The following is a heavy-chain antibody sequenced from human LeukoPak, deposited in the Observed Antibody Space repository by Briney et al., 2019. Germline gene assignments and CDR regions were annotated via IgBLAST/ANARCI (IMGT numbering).Heavy chain of an antibody. J-gene: IGHJ4*02. Sequence: GGSLRLSCAASGFTFSSCSMNWVRQAPGKGLEWVANIKKDGSEKNYVDSVKGRFTISRDNAKTSLYLQMNSLRAEDTAVYYCARSLWPEDYWGQGTLVTVSS. CDR2: IKKDGSEK. CDR3: ARSLWPEDY. V-gene: IGHV3-7*01. D-gene: IGHD5-18*01. CDR1: GFTFSSCS.